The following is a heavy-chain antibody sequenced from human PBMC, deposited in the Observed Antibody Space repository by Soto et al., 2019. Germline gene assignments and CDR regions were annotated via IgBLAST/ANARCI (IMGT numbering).Heavy chain of an antibody. CDR3: AVPLHLEAFEL. V-gene: IGHV1-24*01. CDR2: FDPEVGEA. J-gene: IGHJ3*01. CDR1: RVRLPEVP. Sequence: SVTRCSEVRRVRLPEVPMQWPLQAPGKGLEWMGAFDPEVGEAVYEQIFQGRFILTEDTNIHTAYMELTSLESEETAVYFCAVPLHLEAFELWGQGTMVTVSS. D-gene: IGHD4-4*01.